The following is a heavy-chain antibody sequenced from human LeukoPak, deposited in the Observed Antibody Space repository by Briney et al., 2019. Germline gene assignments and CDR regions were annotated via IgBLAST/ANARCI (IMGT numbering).Heavy chain of an antibody. D-gene: IGHD3-10*01. CDR2: IYSGGST. CDR1: GFSVGSNY. J-gene: IGHJ4*02. Sequence: GGSLRLSCAASGFSVGSNYMTWVRQAPGKGLEWVSLIYSGGSTYYADSVRGRFTISRDNSKNTLYLQMNSLRVEDTAVYYCARVGGHWGQGTLVTVSS. V-gene: IGHV3-53*01. CDR3: ARVGGH.